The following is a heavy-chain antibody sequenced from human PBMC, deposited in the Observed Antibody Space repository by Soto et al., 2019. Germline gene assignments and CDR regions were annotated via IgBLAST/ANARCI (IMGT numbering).Heavy chain of an antibody. D-gene: IGHD3-22*01. Sequence: ASVKVSCKASGYSFTSHYMHWVRQAPGQGLERMGTINPGGTTTSYAQKFQGRITMTRDTSTSTAYMELRSLRSDDTAVYYCARDSPPWYYDSSGYCFFDYWGQGTLVTVSS. CDR2: INPGGTTT. CDR1: GYSFTSHY. J-gene: IGHJ4*02. CDR3: ARDSPPWYYDSSGYCFFDY. V-gene: IGHV1-46*01.